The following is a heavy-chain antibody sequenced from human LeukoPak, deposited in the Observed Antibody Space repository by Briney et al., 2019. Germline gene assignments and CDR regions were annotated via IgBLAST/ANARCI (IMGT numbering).Heavy chain of an antibody. CDR1: GGSISSGSYY. D-gene: IGHD3-10*01. Sequence: SETLSLTCTVSGGSISSGSYYWSWIRQPAGKGLEWIGRIYTSGSTNYNPSLKSRVTISVDTSKNQFSLKLSSVTAADTAVYYCARDRDSHRYYYGMDVWGQGTTVTVSS. CDR3: ARDRDSHRYYYGMDV. CDR2: IYTSGST. J-gene: IGHJ6*02. V-gene: IGHV4-61*02.